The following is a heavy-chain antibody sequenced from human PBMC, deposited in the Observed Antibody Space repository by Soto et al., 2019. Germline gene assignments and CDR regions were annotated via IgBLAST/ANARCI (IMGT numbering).Heavy chain of an antibody. Sequence: GESLKISCKGSGYSFTSYWIGWVRQMPGKGLEWMGIIYPGDSDTRYSPSFQGQVTISADKSISTAYLQWSSLKASDTAMYYFARGYCSSTSCSPFDFWGQGTLVTVSS. D-gene: IGHD2-2*01. CDR3: ARGYCSSTSCSPFDF. V-gene: IGHV5-51*01. J-gene: IGHJ4*02. CDR1: GYSFTSYW. CDR2: IYPGDSDT.